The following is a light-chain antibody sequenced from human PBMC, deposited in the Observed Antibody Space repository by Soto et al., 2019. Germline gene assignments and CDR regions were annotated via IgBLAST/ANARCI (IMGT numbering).Light chain of an antibody. CDR2: AAS. CDR1: QSISSY. Sequence: DIQMTQSPSSLSASVGDRVTITCRASQSISSYLNWYQQKPGKAPKLLIYAASSLQSGVPSRFSGSGSGTDFTLTISSLQPEDFETDYCQQSYSTPPSTFGQGTRLEIK. V-gene: IGKV1-39*01. J-gene: IGKJ5*01. CDR3: QQSYSTPPST.